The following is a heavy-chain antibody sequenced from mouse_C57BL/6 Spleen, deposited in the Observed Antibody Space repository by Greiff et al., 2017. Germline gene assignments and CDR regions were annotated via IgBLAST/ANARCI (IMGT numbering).Heavy chain of an antibody. V-gene: IGHV14-4*01. CDR2: IDPENGDT. D-gene: IGHD1-1*01. Sequence: VQLKESGAELVRPGASVKLSCTASGFNIKDDYMHWVKQRPEQGLEWIGWIDPENGDTEYASKFQGKATITADTSSNTAYLQLSSLTSEDTAVYYCTSVITTVVEAMDYWGQGTSVTVSS. CDR3: TSVITTVVEAMDY. J-gene: IGHJ4*01. CDR1: GFNIKDDY.